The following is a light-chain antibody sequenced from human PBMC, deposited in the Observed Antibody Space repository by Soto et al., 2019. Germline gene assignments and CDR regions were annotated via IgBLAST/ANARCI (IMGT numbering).Light chain of an antibody. J-gene: IGKJ5*01. CDR2: SAS. CDR1: QSVSIK. Sequence: EIVLTQSPGTLSLSPGERATLSCRASQSVSIKLAWYQQRPGQAPRLLMYSASTRAIGIPDRFSGSGSGTDFTLTISRLEPEDFAVYFCQQFGSSPLWTFGQGTRWRL. CDR3: QQFGSSPLWT. V-gene: IGKV3-20*01.